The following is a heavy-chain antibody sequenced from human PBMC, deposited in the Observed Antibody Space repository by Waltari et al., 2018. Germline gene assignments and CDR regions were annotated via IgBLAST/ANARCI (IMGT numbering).Heavy chain of an antibody. CDR2: INPDGSQK. J-gene: IGHJ4*02. Sequence: EVQLVESGGGLVQPGGSLRLSCAASGFTFTTYWMKWIRQAPGKGLEWVANINPDGSQKFYVDSVKGRFTVSRDNAQNSLYLQMNNLGAEDTAVYYCTTLARGESGDYWGQGTLVTVSS. V-gene: IGHV3-7*01. D-gene: IGHD3-10*01. CDR3: TTLARGESGDY. CDR1: GFTFTTYW.